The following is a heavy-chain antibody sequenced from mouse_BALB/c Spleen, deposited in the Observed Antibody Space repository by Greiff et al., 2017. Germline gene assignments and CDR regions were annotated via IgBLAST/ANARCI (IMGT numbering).Heavy chain of an antibody. V-gene: IGHV1-7*01. CDR3: APYYGNSPFAY. J-gene: IGHJ3*01. Sequence: VQLQESGAELAKPGASVKMSCKASGYTFTSYWMHWVKQRPGQGLEWIGYINPSTGYTEYNQKFKDKATLTADKSSSTAYMQLSSLTSEDSAVYYCAPYYGNSPFAYWGQGTLVTVSA. CDR2: INPSTGYT. D-gene: IGHD2-10*01. CDR1: GYTFTSYW.